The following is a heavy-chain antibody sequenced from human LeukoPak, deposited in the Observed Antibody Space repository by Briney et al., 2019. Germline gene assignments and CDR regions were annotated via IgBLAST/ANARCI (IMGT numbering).Heavy chain of an antibody. J-gene: IGHJ4*02. D-gene: IGHD4-17*01. CDR1: GFTFSDHY. CDR2: SRDKVNRYTT. V-gene: IGHV3-72*01. Sequence: QTGGSLRLSCAASGFTFSDHYMDWVRQAPGKGLEWVGRSRDKVNRYTTEYAASVKGRFTISRDESKNSLYLQMNSLKTEDTAVYYCVRDPFGPTGYWGQGTLVTVRS. CDR3: VRDPFGPTGY.